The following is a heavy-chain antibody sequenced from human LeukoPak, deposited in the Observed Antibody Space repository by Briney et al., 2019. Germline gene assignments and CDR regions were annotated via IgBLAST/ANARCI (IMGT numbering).Heavy chain of an antibody. D-gene: IGHD3-22*01. J-gene: IGHJ4*02. Sequence: GGSLRLSCAASGFSFSDYSMNWVRQAPGKGLEWVSFISSYSTYIYYADSLKGRFTISRDNAKNSLYLQMNSLRVEDTAVYYCARDSFAGYDSSGYSSYDYWGQGTLVTVSS. V-gene: IGHV3-21*01. CDR1: GFSFSDYS. CDR3: ARDSFAGYDSSGYSSYDY. CDR2: ISSYSTYI.